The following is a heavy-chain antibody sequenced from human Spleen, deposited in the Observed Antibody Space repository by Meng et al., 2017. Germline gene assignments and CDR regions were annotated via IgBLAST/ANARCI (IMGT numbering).Heavy chain of an antibody. CDR2: INHSGST. D-gene: IGHD4-11*01. V-gene: IGHV4-34*01. CDR3: ARGPTTMAHDFDY. Sequence: QGQLQKWGAGLLKPSETLCLTCVVSGGSFSDYYWSWIRQPPGKGLEWIGEINHSGSTNYNPSLESRATISVDTSQNNLSLKLSSVTAADSAVYYCARGPTTMAHDFDYWGQGTLVTVSS. J-gene: IGHJ4*02. CDR1: GGSFSDYY.